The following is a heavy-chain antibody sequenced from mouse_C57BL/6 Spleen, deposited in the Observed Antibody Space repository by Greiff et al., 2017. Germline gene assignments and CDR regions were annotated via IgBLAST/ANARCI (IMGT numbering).Heavy chain of an antibody. CDR2: IDPGDGDT. Sequence: VQLLQSGAELVRPGASVKLSCTASGFNIKDYYMHWVKQRPEQGLEWIGRIDPGDGDTEYAPRFQGKATMTADTSSNTAYLRLSSLTSEDTAVDYCNTGSCLAYWGQGTLVTVSA. D-gene: IGHD1-1*01. J-gene: IGHJ3*01. CDR3: NTGSCLAY. V-gene: IGHV14-1*01. CDR1: GFNIKDYY.